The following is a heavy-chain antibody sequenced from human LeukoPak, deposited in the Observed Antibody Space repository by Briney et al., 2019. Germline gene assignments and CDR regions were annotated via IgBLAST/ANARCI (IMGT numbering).Heavy chain of an antibody. Sequence: GGSLRLSRAASGFTFSSYGMHWVRQAPGKGLEWVAVIWYDGSNKYYADSVKGRFTISRDNSKNTLYLQMNSLRAEDTAVYYCARVLGSSAPLPDYWGQGTLVTVSS. D-gene: IGHD6-6*01. J-gene: IGHJ4*02. CDR2: IWYDGSNK. CDR3: ARVLGSSAPLPDY. CDR1: GFTFSSYG. V-gene: IGHV3-33*01.